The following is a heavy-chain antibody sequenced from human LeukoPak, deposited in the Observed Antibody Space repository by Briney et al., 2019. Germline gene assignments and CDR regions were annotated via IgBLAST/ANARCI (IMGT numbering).Heavy chain of an antibody. CDR3: ARVSSIRQWLVREEALDY. V-gene: IGHV3-53*01. J-gene: IGHJ4*02. CDR2: IYSGGST. D-gene: IGHD6-19*01. CDR1: GFTVSSNY. Sequence: QPGGSLRLSCAASGFTVSSNYMSWVRQAPGKGLEWVSVIYSGGSTYYADSVKGRFTISRDKSKNTLYLQMNSLRAEDTAVYYCARVSSIRQWLVREEALDYWGQGTLVTVSS.